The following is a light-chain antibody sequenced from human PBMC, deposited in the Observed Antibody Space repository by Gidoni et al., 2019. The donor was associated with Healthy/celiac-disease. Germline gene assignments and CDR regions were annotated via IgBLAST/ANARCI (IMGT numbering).Light chain of an antibody. CDR2: DVS. CDR1: SSDVGGYNY. V-gene: IGLV2-14*03. Sequence: QSALTPPASVSGSPGQSITISCTGTSSDVGGYNYVSWYQQHPGKPPKLIIYDVSNRPSGVSNLFSGSRSGNTPSLTILGPEAEEEAVYYCSKYTSRSTLVFGGGTRLTVL. J-gene: IGLJ2*01. CDR3: SKYTSRSTLV.